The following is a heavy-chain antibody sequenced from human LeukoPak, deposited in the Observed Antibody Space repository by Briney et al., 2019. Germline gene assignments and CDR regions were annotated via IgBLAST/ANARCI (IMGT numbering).Heavy chain of an antibody. Sequence: GGSLRLSCAASGFTLSDYQMSWIRQAPGKGLEWVSYISSSSSYTNYADSVKGRFTISRDNAKNSLYLQMNSLRAEDTAVYYCAKAYYDTSGRMGGFDYWGQGTLVTVSS. V-gene: IGHV3-11*03. CDR2: ISSSSSYT. D-gene: IGHD3-22*01. CDR3: AKAYYDTSGRMGGFDY. J-gene: IGHJ4*02. CDR1: GFTLSDYQ.